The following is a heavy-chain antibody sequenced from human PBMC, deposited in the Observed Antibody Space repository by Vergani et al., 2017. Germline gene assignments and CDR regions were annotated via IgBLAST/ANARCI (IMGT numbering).Heavy chain of an antibody. J-gene: IGHJ4*02. D-gene: IGHD1-26*01. CDR3: ARGVPSGVGATHFDY. CDR2: ISGSGDNT. Sequence: EVQLLESGGGLEQPGGSLRLSCAASGFTFSSYAMSWVRQAPGKGLEWVSGISGSGDNTFYADSVKGRFTISRDNSKNTLYLQMNSLEAEDTAVYYCARGVPSGVGATHFDYWGQGTLVTVSS. CDR1: GFTFSSYA. V-gene: IGHV3-23*01.